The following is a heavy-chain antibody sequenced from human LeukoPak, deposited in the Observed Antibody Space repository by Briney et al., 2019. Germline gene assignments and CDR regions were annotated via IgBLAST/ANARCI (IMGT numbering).Heavy chain of an antibody. J-gene: IGHJ4*02. V-gene: IGHV3-23*01. Sequence: GGSLRLSCAASGFTFSSYGMSWVRQAPGKGLEWVSGISDSVGSIYYAQSVKGRFTISRDNSKNTLYLQMNSLRAEDTAVYYCAKDLKQLANFDYWGQGTLVTVSS. CDR3: AKDLKQLANFDY. D-gene: IGHD6-6*01. CDR1: GFTFSSYG. CDR2: ISDSVGSI.